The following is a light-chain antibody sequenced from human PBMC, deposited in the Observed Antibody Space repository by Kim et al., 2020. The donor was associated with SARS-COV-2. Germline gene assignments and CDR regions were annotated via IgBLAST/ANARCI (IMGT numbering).Light chain of an antibody. Sequence: DIQMTQSPSSLSASVGDRVIMTCRASQNIGAYLNWYQQKPGKAPNLLIYGASILYRGVPSRFSGAGSGTDFTLTISTLQPEDFATYFCQESHTTPRVFGQGTKVEI. CDR2: GAS. CDR1: QNIGAY. J-gene: IGKJ1*01. V-gene: IGKV1-39*01. CDR3: QESHTTPRV.